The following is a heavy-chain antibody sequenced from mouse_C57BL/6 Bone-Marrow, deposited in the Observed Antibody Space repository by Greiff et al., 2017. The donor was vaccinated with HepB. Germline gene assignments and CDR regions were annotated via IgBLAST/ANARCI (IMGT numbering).Heavy chain of an antibody. Sequence: EVQLQQSGPELVKPGASVKIPCKASGYTFTDYNMDWVKQSHGKSLEWIGDINPNNGGTIYNQKFKGKATLTVDKSSSTAYMELRSLTSEDTAVYYGARGRGGDYYGSREYFDVWGTGTTVTVSS. CDR3: ARGRGGDYYGSREYFDV. J-gene: IGHJ1*03. CDR1: GYTFTDYN. CDR2: INPNNGGT. V-gene: IGHV1-18*01. D-gene: IGHD1-1*01.